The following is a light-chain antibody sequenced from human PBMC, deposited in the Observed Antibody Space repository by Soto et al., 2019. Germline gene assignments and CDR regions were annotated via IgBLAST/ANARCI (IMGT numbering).Light chain of an antibody. Sequence: DIQMTQSPSTLSGSVGDRVTITCRASQTISSWLAWYQQKPGKAPKLLIYAASKLAKGVTSRFSGSGSGTDFSFIITSLQREDLATYYCQQYYGLPPLTFGQGTRLEI. CDR1: QTISSW. CDR2: AAS. V-gene: IGKV1-5*01. J-gene: IGKJ5*01. CDR3: QQYYGLPPLT.